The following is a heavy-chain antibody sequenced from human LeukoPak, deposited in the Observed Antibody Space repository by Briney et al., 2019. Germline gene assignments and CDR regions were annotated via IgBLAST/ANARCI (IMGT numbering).Heavy chain of an antibody. CDR1: GGSISSSNW. CDR2: IYHSGST. Sequence: SETLSLTRAVSGGSISSSNWWSWVRQPPGKGPEWIGEIYHSGSTNYNPSLKSRVTISVDKSKNQFSLKLSSVTAADTAVYYCARHKPGPVVAATHWFDPWGQGTLVTVSS. CDR3: ARHKPGPVVAATHWFDP. D-gene: IGHD2-15*01. J-gene: IGHJ5*02. V-gene: IGHV4-4*02.